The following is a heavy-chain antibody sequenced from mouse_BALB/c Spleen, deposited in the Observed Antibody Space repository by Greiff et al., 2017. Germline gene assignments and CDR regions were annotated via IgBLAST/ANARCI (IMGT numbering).Heavy chain of an antibody. CDR2: INPSTGYT. V-gene: IGHV1-7*01. CDR3: ARRGPDYYGSSYLAY. J-gene: IGHJ3*01. D-gene: IGHD1-1*01. Sequence: QVQLQQSGADLAKPGASVKMSCTASGYTFTSYWMHWVKQRPGQGLEWIGYINPSTGYTEYNQKFKDKATLTADKSSSTAYMQLSSLTSEDSAVYYCARRGPDYYGSSYLAYWGQGTLVTVSA. CDR1: GYTFTSYW.